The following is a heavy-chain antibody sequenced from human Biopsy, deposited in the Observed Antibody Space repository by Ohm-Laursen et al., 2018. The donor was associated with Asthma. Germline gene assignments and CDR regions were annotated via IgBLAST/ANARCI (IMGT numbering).Heavy chain of an antibody. D-gene: IGHD4-17*01. Sequence: GASVKVSCKVSGYSLTDLSMHWVRQAPGQGLEWMGGHDHEEGGTVNARRFQGRVTMTEDTSTDTAYMELSILSSDDTAVYYCASDFPKDYVRYNFQFWGQGTLVTVSS. CDR3: ASDFPKDYVRYNFQF. CDR1: GYSLTDLS. CDR2: HDHEEGGT. V-gene: IGHV1-24*01. J-gene: IGHJ4*02.